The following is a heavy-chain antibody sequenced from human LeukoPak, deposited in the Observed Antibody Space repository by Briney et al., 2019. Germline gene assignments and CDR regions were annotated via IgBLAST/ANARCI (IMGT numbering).Heavy chain of an antibody. CDR2: IYTSGST. Sequence: SETLSLTCTVSGGSISSGSYYWSWIRQPAGKGLEWIGRIYTSGSTNYNPSLKSRVTISVDTSKNQFSLKLSSVTAADTAVYYCASGDSRSLDYWGQGTLVTVSS. V-gene: IGHV4-61*02. J-gene: IGHJ4*02. CDR1: GGSISSGSYY. D-gene: IGHD6-13*01. CDR3: ASGDSRSLDY.